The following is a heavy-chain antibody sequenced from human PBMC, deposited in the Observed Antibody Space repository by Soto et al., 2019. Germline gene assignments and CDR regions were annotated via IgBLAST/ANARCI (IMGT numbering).Heavy chain of an antibody. J-gene: IGHJ2*01. CDR3: ARVGGSIRGLSPDWYFDL. V-gene: IGHV3-21*01. CDR2: ISSSSSYI. CDR1: GFTFSSYS. Sequence: GGSLRLSCAASGFTFSSYSMNWVRQAPGKGLEWVSSISSSSSYIYYADSVKGRFTISRDNAKNSLYLQMNSLRAEDTAVYYCARVGGSIRGLSPDWYFDLWGRGTLVTVSS. D-gene: IGHD3-10*01.